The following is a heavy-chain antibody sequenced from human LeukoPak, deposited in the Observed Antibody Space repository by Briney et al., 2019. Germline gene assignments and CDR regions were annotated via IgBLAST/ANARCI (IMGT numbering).Heavy chain of an antibody. CDR3: ASRGPPVDY. CDR2: INHSGST. Sequence: SETLSLTCAVYGGSFSGYYWSWIRQPPGKGLEWIGEINHSGSTNYNPSLKSRVTISVDTSKNQFSLKLSSVTAADTVVYYCASRGPPVDYWGQGTLVTVSS. V-gene: IGHV4-34*01. D-gene: IGHD3-10*01. CDR1: GGSFSGYY. J-gene: IGHJ4*02.